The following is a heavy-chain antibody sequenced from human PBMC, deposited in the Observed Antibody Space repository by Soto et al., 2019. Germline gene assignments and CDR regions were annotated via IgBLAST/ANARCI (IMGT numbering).Heavy chain of an antibody. J-gene: IGHJ4*02. Sequence: QVQLVQSGAEVKKPGSSVKVSCKASGGTFSSYTISWVRHAPGQGLEWMGRIIPLLGIANYAQKFQGRVPITADKSTSTAYMELSSLRSEDTAGYDCARDTYCSSTSRYDYWGQGTLVTVSS. V-gene: IGHV1-69*08. CDR3: ARDTYCSSTSRYDY. CDR2: IIPLLGIA. CDR1: GGTFSSYT. D-gene: IGHD2-2*01.